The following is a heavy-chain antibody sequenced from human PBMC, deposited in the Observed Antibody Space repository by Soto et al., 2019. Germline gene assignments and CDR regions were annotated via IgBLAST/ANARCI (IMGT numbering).Heavy chain of an antibody. V-gene: IGHV4-34*01. CDR2: INHSGST. Sequence: AETLSVTCAVYGWSGSVYYWSWIRQPRGKGLEWVGEINHSGSTNYNPALKGRVTISVDTSKNQFSLKLSSVTAADTAVYYCARGEVLRAVTRNTAPTSDSYMDVCGKGNTVTVSS. CDR3: ARGEVLRAVTRNTAPTSDSYMDV. CDR1: GWSGSVYY. J-gene: IGHJ6*03. D-gene: IGHD3-10*01.